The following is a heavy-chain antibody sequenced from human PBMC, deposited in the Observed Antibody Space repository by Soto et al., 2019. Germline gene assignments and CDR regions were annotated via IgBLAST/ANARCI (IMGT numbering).Heavy chain of an antibody. CDR3: ARGAGRCSTTSCYARTYYYGMDV. D-gene: IGHD2-2*01. CDR2: IYYSGST. Sequence: QVQLQESGPGLVKPSQTLSLTCTVSGGSISSGDYYWSWIRQPPGKGLEWIGYIYYSGSTYYNPSRKSRVDISVDTSKNQFALELSSVTAADTAVYYCARGAGRCSTTSCYARTYYYGMDVWGHGTTVTVSS. V-gene: IGHV4-30-4*01. CDR1: GGSISSGDYY. J-gene: IGHJ6*02.